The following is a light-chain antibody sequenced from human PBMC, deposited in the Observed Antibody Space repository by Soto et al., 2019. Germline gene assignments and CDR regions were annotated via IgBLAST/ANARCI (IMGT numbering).Light chain of an antibody. J-gene: IGKJ4*01. Sequence: EIVLTQSPATLSLSPGNRATLSCRASQSVSGYLAWYQQKPGQAPRLLIYDASNRATGIPARFSGSGSGTEFTLTITSLEPDDFAVYYCQQRSNWPSTFGEWTKVEI. CDR2: DAS. CDR1: QSVSGY. V-gene: IGKV3-11*01. CDR3: QQRSNWPST.